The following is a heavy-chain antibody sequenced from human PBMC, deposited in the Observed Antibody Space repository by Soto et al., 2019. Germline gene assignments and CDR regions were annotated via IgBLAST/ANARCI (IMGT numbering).Heavy chain of an antibody. CDR3: AREIVVVVAATLFYYGMDV. Sequence: PGGSLRLSCAASGFTFSSYAIHWVRQAPGKGLEWVAVISYDGSNKYYADSVKGRFTISRDNSKNTLYLQMNSLRAEDTAVYYCAREIVVVVAATLFYYGMDVWGQGTTVTVSS. V-gene: IGHV3-30-3*01. J-gene: IGHJ6*02. D-gene: IGHD2-15*01. CDR2: ISYDGSNK. CDR1: GFTFSSYA.